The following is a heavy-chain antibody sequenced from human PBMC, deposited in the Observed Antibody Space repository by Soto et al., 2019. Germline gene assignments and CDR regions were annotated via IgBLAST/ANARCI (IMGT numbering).Heavy chain of an antibody. J-gene: IGHJ4*02. CDR2: ISYDGSNK. CDR3: AKEALYYYDSSGYYYFDY. D-gene: IGHD3-22*01. Sequence: QVQLVESGGGVVQPGRSLRLSCAASGFTFSSYGMHWVRQAPGKGLEWVAVISYDGSNKYYADSVKGRFNISRDNSKNTLYLQMNSLRAEDTAVYYCAKEALYYYDSSGYYYFDYWGQGTLVTVSS. V-gene: IGHV3-30*18. CDR1: GFTFSSYG.